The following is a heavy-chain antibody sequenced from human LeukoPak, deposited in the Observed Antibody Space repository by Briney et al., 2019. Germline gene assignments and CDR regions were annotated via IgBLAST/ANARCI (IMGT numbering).Heavy chain of an antibody. Sequence: GGSLRLSCAASGFTFSSYWMHWVRLAPGKGLEWVANIKEDGTETYYVDSVKGRFTISRDNAKNSLYLQMNSLRVEDTAVYYCAKEGRSLQTYWGQGTLVTVSS. CDR2: IKEDGTET. J-gene: IGHJ4*02. CDR3: AKEGRSLQTY. D-gene: IGHD5-24*01. CDR1: GFTFSSYW. V-gene: IGHV3-7*03.